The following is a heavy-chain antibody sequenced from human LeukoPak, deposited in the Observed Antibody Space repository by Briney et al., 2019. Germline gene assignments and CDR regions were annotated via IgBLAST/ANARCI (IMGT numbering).Heavy chain of an antibody. V-gene: IGHV3-23*01. D-gene: IGHD3-10*01. CDR2: ISDSGGDT. CDR1: GFTFGTYA. J-gene: IGHJ4*02. CDR3: ARDRLLWFGESPLFDY. Sequence: GGSLRLSCAASGFTFGTYAMNWVRQAPGKGLEWVSAISDSGGDTYYADSVKGRFTMSRDNSKNTLYLQMNSLRAEDTAVYYCARDRLLWFGESPLFDYWGQGTLVTVSS.